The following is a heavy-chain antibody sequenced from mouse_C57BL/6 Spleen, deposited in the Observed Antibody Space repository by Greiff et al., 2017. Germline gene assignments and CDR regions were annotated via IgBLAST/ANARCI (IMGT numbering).Heavy chain of an antibody. CDR1: GYTFTDYE. CDR2: IDPETGGT. V-gene: IGHV1-15*01. D-gene: IGHD2-4*01. J-gene: IGHJ3*01. Sequence: VQLQQSGAELVRPGASVTLSCKASGYTFTDYEMHWVKQTPVHGLEWIGAIDPETGGTAYNQKFKGKAILTADKSSSTAYMELRSLTSEDSAVYYCTRTGLRKETWFAYWGQGTLVTVSA. CDR3: TRTGLRKETWFAY.